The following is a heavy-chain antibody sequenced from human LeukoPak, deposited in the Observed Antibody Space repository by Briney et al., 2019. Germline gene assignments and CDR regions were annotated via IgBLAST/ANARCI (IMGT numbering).Heavy chain of an antibody. CDR2: IYYSGST. V-gene: IGHV4-31*11. Sequence: SETLSLTCAVSGYSITSSSWWSWIRQHPGKGLEWIGYIYYSGSTYYNPSLKSRVTISVDTSKNQFSLKLSSVTAADTAVYYCARDCYYGSGSYHNWFDPWGQGTLVTVSS. CDR1: GYSITSSSW. D-gene: IGHD3-10*01. J-gene: IGHJ5*02. CDR3: ARDCYYGSGSYHNWFDP.